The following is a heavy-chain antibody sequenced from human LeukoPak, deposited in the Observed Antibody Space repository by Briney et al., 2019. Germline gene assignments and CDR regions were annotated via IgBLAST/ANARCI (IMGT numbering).Heavy chain of an antibody. V-gene: IGHV1-2*06. Sequence: ASVKVSCKASGYTFTGYYMHWVRQAPGQGLEWMGRINPNSGGTNYAQKFQGRVTMTRDTSISTAYMELSRLRSDDTAVYYCARDLYYDFWGGYPNWFDPWGQGTLVTVSS. CDR2: INPNSGGT. D-gene: IGHD3-3*01. CDR1: GYTFTGYY. CDR3: ARDLYYDFWGGYPNWFDP. J-gene: IGHJ5*02.